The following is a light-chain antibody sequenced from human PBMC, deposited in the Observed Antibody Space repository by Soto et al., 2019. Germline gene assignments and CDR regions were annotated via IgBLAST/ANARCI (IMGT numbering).Light chain of an antibody. J-gene: IGKJ2*01. CDR3: QQFSNSLYT. Sequence: ESLLTQSPGTLSLSPGERATLSCRASQSVSSTYLAWYQQKPGQAPRLLIYGASNRATGIPDRFSGSGSGTDFNLTISRLEPEDFAVYYCQQFSNSLYTFGQGTKLEI. CDR2: GAS. V-gene: IGKV3-20*01. CDR1: QSVSSTY.